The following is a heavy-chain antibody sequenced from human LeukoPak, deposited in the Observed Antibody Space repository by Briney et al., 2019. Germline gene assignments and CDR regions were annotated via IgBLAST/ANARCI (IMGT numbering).Heavy chain of an antibody. J-gene: IGHJ4*02. V-gene: IGHV3-15*01. Sequence: PGGSLRLSCAASGYTFSNTWMTWFRQAPGKGLEWVGRIKSKADGGTTDYAAPVKGRFTISRDDSKNTLYLQMSTLKTEDTAVYYCTSRLAPSAAYWGQGTLVTVSS. CDR1: GYTFSNTW. CDR2: IKSKADGGTT. CDR3: TSRLAPSAAY. D-gene: IGHD3-9*01.